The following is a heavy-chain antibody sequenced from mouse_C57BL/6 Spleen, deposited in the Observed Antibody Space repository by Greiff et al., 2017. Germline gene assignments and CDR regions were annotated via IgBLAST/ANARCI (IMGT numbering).Heavy chain of an antibody. CDR2: IDPEAGET. Sequence: EVKLMESGAELVKPGASVKLSCTASGFNSKDYYMHWVKQRTEQGLEWIGRIDPEAGETKYAPKFPGKATITADTSSHTAYLQLSSLTSEDTAVYYCARSGVNYEDYYAMDYWGQGTSVTVSS. CDR3: ARSGVNYEDYYAMDY. CDR1: GFNSKDYY. D-gene: IGHD2-1*01. J-gene: IGHJ4*01. V-gene: IGHV14-2*01.